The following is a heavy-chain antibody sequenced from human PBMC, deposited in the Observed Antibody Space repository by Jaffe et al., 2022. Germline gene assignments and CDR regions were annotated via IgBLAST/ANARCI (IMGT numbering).Heavy chain of an antibody. Sequence: QVHLMESGGGVVQPGGSLRLSCAASGFTFSKSGMHWVRQAPGKGLEWLANIGYDGRGKHYADSVKGRFTISRDNSKNTLYLQMNSLRTEDTALYYCGKDLNWGCDYWGQGTLVTVSS. D-gene: IGHD7-27*01. J-gene: IGHJ4*02. V-gene: IGHV3-30*02. CDR2: IGYDGRGK. CDR3: GKDLNWGCDY. CDR1: GFTFSKSG.